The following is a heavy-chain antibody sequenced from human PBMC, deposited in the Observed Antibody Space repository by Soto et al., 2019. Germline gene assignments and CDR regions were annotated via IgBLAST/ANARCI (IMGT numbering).Heavy chain of an antibody. Sequence: VQLVESGGGVVQPGRSLRLSCAASGFTFSSYGMHWVRQAPGKGLEWVAVISYDGSNKYYADSVKGRFTISRDNSKNTLYLQMNSLRAEDTAVYYCAKDRAGNTAMHYWGQGTLVTVSS. CDR3: AKDRAGNTAMHY. J-gene: IGHJ4*02. CDR2: ISYDGSNK. V-gene: IGHV3-30*18. CDR1: GFTFSSYG. D-gene: IGHD5-18*01.